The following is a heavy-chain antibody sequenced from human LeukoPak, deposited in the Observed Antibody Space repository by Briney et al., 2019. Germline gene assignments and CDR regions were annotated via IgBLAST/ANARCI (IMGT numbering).Heavy chain of an antibody. CDR3: AKDDRWLQFCC. D-gene: IGHD5-24*01. V-gene: IGHV3-15*01. CDR2: IKSKTDGGTT. J-gene: IGHJ4*02. Sequence: GGSLRLSCAASGFTFNNAWMSWVRQAPGKGLEWVGRIKSKTDGGTTDYAAPVKGRFTISRDDSKNTLYLQMNSLKTKDTAVYYCAKDDRWLQFCCWGQGTLVTVSA. CDR1: GFTFNNAW.